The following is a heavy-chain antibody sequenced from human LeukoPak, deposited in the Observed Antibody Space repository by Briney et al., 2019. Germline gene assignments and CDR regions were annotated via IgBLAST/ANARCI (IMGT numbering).Heavy chain of an antibody. J-gene: IGHJ6*03. Sequence: ASVKVSCKASGYTFTGYYMHWVRQAPGQGLEWMGWINPNSGGTNYAQKFQGRVTMTRDTSISTAYMELSSLRSEDTAVYYCAADHLTSHYYYMDVWGKGTTVTVSS. V-gene: IGHV1-2*02. D-gene: IGHD4/OR15-4a*01. CDR3: AADHLTSHYYYMDV. CDR2: INPNSGGT. CDR1: GYTFTGYY.